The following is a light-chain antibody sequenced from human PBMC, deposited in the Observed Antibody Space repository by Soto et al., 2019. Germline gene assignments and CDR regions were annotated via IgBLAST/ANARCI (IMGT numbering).Light chain of an antibody. CDR3: QQYASSPWT. CDR2: GAS. CDR1: QSVSSN. V-gene: IGKV3-20*01. Sequence: EIVMTQSPATLSVSPGERATLSCRASQSVSSNLAWFQQKPGQAPRLLIYGASNRATGIPDRVSGSGSGTDFTLTINRLEPEDFAVYYCQQYASSPWTFGQGTKVDIK. J-gene: IGKJ1*01.